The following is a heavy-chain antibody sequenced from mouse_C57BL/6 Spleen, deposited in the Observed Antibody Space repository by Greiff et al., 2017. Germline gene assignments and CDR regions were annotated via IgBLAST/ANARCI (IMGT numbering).Heavy chain of an antibody. D-gene: IGHD2-4*01. V-gene: IGHV5-9-1*02. J-gene: IGHJ4*01. CDR2: ISRGGDYI. CDR1: GFTFSSYA. Sequence: EVQVVESGEGLVKPGGSLTLSCAASGFTFSSYAMSWVRQTPENRLEWVAYISRGGDYISYADTVKGRFTISRDNARNTLYMQMSSLKSEDTAMYYCTTDYYDYDGDAMDDWGKGTSVTVSS. CDR3: TTDYYDYDGDAMDD.